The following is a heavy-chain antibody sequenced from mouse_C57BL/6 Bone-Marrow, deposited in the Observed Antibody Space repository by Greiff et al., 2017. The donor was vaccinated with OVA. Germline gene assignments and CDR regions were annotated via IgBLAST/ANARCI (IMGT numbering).Heavy chain of an antibody. CDR1: GYSFTSYY. CDR3: ARLTTGGYFDV. Sequence: VQLQQSGPELVKPGASVKISCKASGYSFTSYYIHWVKQRPGQGLEWIGWIYPGSGNTKYNEKFKGKATLTADTSSSTAYMQLSSLTSEDSAVYYCARLTTGGYFDVWGTGTTVTVSS. J-gene: IGHJ1*03. D-gene: IGHD1-1*01. V-gene: IGHV1-66*01. CDR2: IYPGSGNT.